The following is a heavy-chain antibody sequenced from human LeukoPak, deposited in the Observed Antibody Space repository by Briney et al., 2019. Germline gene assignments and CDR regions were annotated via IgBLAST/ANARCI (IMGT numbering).Heavy chain of an antibody. J-gene: IGHJ3*02. D-gene: IGHD1-26*01. CDR2: ISSTSITI. Sequence: SGGSLRLSCAASGFTFSSYEMNWARQAPGKGLEWVSYISSTSITIYYADSVKGRFTISRDNSKNSLYLQMNSLRAEDTAVYYCARALPSPLYSGSYADAFDIWGQGTMVTASS. CDR3: ARALPSPLYSGSYADAFDI. CDR1: GFTFSSYE. V-gene: IGHV3-48*03.